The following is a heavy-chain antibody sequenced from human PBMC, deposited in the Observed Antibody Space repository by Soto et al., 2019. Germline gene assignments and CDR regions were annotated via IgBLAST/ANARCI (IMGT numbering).Heavy chain of an antibody. J-gene: IGHJ4*02. CDR3: ARGSYGSGSSNLYFFDY. D-gene: IGHD3-10*01. Sequence: ASVKVSCKASGYIFTSYDINWVRQATGQGLEWVGWMNPNSGNTGYAQKFQGRVTMTRNTSISTAYMELSSLTSEDTAVYYCARGSYGSGSSNLYFFDYWGQGTLVTVSS. V-gene: IGHV1-8*01. CDR2: MNPNSGNT. CDR1: GYIFTSYD.